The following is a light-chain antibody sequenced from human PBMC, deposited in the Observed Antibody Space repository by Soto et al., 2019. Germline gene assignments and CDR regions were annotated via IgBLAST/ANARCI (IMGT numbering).Light chain of an antibody. CDR2: EVS. CDR1: SSDIGSYNL. CDR3: CSYAGSGIPYV. V-gene: IGLV2-23*02. Sequence: QSVLTQPASVSGSPGQSITISCTGASSDIGSYNLVSWYQQHPGKAPKLMICEVSKRPSGVSDRFSGSKSGNTASLTISGLQAEDEADYYCCSYAGSGIPYVFGTGTKVTVL. J-gene: IGLJ1*01.